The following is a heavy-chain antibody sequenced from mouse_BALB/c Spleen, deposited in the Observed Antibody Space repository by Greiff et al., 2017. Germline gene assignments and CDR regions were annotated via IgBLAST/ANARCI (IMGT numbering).Heavy chain of an antibody. Sequence: VKLQESGAELVRPGSSVKISCKASGYAFSSYWMNWVKQRPGQGLEWIGQIYPGDGDTNYNGKFKGKATLTADKSSSTAYMQLSSLTSEDSAVYFCAKQDYYGSSYRYFDAWGAGTTVTVSS. CDR1: GYAFSSYW. J-gene: IGHJ1*01. D-gene: IGHD1-1*01. V-gene: IGHV1-80*01. CDR2: IYPGDGDT. CDR3: AKQDYYGSSYRYFDA.